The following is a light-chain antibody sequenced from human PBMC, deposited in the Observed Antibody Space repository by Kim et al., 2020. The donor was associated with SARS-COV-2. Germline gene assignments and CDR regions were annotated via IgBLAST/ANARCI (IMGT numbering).Light chain of an antibody. V-gene: IGKV3-20*01. J-gene: IGKJ2*01. CDR1: QSVSSNH. Sequence: LSPGDRDTLSCRASQSVSSNHLAWYQQKPGQAPRLLIYGASSRATGIPDRFSGSGSGTDFTLSISSLEPEDFAVYYCQQYGSAPRTFGQGTKLEI. CDR2: GAS. CDR3: QQYGSAPRT.